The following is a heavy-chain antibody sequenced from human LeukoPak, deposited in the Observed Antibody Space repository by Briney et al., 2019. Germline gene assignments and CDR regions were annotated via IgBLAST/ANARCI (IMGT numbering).Heavy chain of an antibody. CDR2: INPSGGST. D-gene: IGHD4-17*01. Sequence: EASVKVSCKASGGTFSSYAISWVRQAPGRGLEWMGIINPSGGSTSYAQKFQGRVTMTRDTSTSTVYMELSSLRSEDTAVYYCARVIVDYGFDLRGRGTLVTVSS. V-gene: IGHV1-46*01. CDR3: ARVIVDYGFDL. J-gene: IGHJ2*01. CDR1: GGTFSSYA.